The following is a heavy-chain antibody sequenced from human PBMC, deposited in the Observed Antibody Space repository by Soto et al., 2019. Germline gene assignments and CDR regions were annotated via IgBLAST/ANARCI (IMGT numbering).Heavy chain of an antibody. V-gene: IGHV2-5*02. CDR3: AHAIYYYDSSGSPSDAFDI. D-gene: IGHD3-22*01. CDR2: IYWDDDK. CDR1: GFSLSSSGVG. J-gene: IGHJ3*02. Sequence: SGPTLMNPTQTLTLTCTFSGFSLSSSGVGVDWIRQPPGKALEWLALIYWDDDKRYSPSLKSRLTITKDTSKNQVVLTMTNMDPVDTATYYCAHAIYYYDSSGSPSDAFDIWGQGSMVTVS.